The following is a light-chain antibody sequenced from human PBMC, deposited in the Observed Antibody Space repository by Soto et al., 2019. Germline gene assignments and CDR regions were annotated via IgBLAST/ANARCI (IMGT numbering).Light chain of an antibody. CDR3: QQRSDWPPIT. J-gene: IGKJ5*01. V-gene: IGKV3-11*01. CDR2: DAS. CDR1: QSVSRS. Sequence: ENELTQSPATLSLSPGERATLSCRASQSVSRSLAWYQQKPGQAPRLLIYDASTRATGIPARFSGSGSGTDFTLTISSLEPEDFAVYYCQQRSDWPPITCGQGTRLEI.